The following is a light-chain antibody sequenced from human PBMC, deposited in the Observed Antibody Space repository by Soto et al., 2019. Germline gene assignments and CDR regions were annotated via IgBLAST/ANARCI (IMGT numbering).Light chain of an antibody. Sequence: EIVLTQSPATLALSPGERATLSCRASQSVSSYLAWYQQKPGQAPRLLIYDASNRATGIPDRFSGSGSGTDFTLTISSLEPEDFAVYYCQQRINWPPVFCPGTKVDIK. J-gene: IGKJ3*01. CDR1: QSVSSY. CDR2: DAS. V-gene: IGKV3-11*01. CDR3: QQRINWPPV.